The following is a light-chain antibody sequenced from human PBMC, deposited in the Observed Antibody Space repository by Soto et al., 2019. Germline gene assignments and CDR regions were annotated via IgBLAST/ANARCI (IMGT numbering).Light chain of an antibody. CDR2: DVN. V-gene: IGLV2-14*03. J-gene: IGLJ2*01. CDR1: SSDVGAYNY. Sequence: QSALTQPASVSGSPGQSISISCTGTSSDVGAYNYVSWYQQYPGKGPKLIIYDVNNRPSGVSNRFSGSKSGNTASLTISGLQADDEADYYCAAWDDSLSGPVFGGGTKLTVL. CDR3: AAWDDSLSGPV.